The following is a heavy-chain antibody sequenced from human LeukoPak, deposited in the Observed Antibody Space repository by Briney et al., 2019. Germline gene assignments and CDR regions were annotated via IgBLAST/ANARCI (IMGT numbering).Heavy chain of an antibody. D-gene: IGHD6-13*01. J-gene: IGHJ4*02. CDR3: AKGMQSSSPRQFDY. V-gene: IGHV3-33*06. CDR2: IWYDGSNK. Sequence: GGSLRLSCAASGFTFSSYGMHWVRQAPGKGLEWVAVIWYDGSNKYYADSVKGRFTISRDNSKNTLYLQMNSLRAEDTAVYYCAKGMQSSSPRQFDYWGQGTLVTVSS. CDR1: GFTFSSYG.